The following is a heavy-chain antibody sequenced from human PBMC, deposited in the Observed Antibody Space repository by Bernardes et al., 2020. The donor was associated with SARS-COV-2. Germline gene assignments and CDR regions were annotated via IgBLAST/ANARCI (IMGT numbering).Heavy chain of an antibody. CDR2: INDYGTRT. Sequence: GGSLRLSRSASGFTFTRHAMHWVRQAPGRGLEYVSGINDYGTRTHYGDSVKARFTISRDDSTNTVHLQMSSLRVEDTALYYCVKDLSGTYAFDYWGQGILVTVS. CDR3: VKDLSGTYAFDY. CDR1: GFTFTRHA. V-gene: IGHV3-64D*06. J-gene: IGHJ4*02. D-gene: IGHD3-16*01.